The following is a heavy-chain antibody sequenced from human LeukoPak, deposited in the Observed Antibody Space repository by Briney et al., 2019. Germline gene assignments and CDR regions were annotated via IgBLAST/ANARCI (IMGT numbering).Heavy chain of an antibody. Sequence: GGSLRLSCAASGFTFSSYAMHWVRQAPGKGLEWVAVISYDGSNKYYADSVKGRFTISRDNAKNSLYLQMNSLRTEDTAVYYCARVFGEPSRWGQGTLVTVSS. V-gene: IGHV3-30*04. CDR1: GFTFSSYA. CDR3: ARVFGEPSR. CDR2: ISYDGSNK. D-gene: IGHD3-10*01. J-gene: IGHJ4*02.